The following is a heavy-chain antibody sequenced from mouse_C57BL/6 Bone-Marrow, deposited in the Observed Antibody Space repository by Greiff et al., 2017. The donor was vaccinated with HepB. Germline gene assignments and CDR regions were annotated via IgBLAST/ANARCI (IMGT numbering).Heavy chain of an antibody. V-gene: IGHV1-55*01. Sequence: QVQLQQSGAELVKPGASVKMSCKASGYTFTSYWITWVKQRPGQGLEWIGDIYPGSGSTNYNEKFKSKATLTVDTSSSTAYMQLSSLTSEDSAVYYCAREDYYGSSHFDYWGQGTTLTVSS. CDR2: IYPGSGST. CDR3: AREDYYGSSHFDY. CDR1: GYTFTSYW. J-gene: IGHJ2*01. D-gene: IGHD1-1*01.